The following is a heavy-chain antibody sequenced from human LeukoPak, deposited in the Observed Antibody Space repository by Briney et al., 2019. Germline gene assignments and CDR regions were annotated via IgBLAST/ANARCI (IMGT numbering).Heavy chain of an antibody. CDR2: IYYSGST. CDR3: ARDLYSSSSGQRYNWFDP. CDR1: GGSISSSSYY. J-gene: IGHJ5*02. V-gene: IGHV4-39*07. Sequence: SETLSLTCTVSGGSISSSSYYWGWIRQPPGKGLEWIGSIYYSGSTYYNPSLKSRVTISVDTSKNQFSLKLSSVTAADTAVYYCARDLYSSSSGQRYNWFDPWGQGTLVTVSS. D-gene: IGHD6-6*01.